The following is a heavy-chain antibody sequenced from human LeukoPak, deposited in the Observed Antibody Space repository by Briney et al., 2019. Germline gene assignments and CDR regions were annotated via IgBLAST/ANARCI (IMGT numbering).Heavy chain of an antibody. Sequence: SETLSLTCTVSGGSISSGGYYWGWIRQPPGKGLEWIGSIYHSGSTYYNPSLKSRVTISVDTSKNRFSLKLSSVTAADTAVYYCASGVADYYYGMDVWGQGTTVTVSS. J-gene: IGHJ6*02. D-gene: IGHD6-13*01. CDR2: IYHSGST. V-gene: IGHV4-39*07. CDR3: ASGVADYYYGMDV. CDR1: GGSISSGGYY.